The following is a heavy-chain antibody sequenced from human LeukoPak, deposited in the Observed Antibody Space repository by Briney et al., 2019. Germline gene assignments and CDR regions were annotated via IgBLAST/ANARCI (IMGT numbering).Heavy chain of an antibody. V-gene: IGHV3-23*01. CDR3: AASYSETQLFYFDY. D-gene: IGHD1-26*01. Sequence: PGGSLRLSCAASGFTFSTYAVNWVRQAPGKGLEWVSAISSSGGTTHYADSVKGRFSISRDNSKNTLYLRMNSLRAEDTAVYYCAASYSETQLFYFDYWGQGNLVTVSS. CDR1: GFTFSTYA. J-gene: IGHJ4*02. CDR2: ISSSGGTT.